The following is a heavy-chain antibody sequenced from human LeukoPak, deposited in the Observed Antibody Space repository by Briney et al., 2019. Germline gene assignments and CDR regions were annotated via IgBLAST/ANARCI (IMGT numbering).Heavy chain of an antibody. J-gene: IGHJ4*02. CDR3: ARRLTGGGSDY. CDR2: IYWDDEK. CDR1: GFSLSTSGVG. Sequence: SGPTPVKPPQTLTLTCTFSGFSLSTSGVGVGWIRQPPGKALEWLALIYWDDEKRYSPSLKSRLTITKDTSKSQVVLTMTSMDPVDTAKYYCARRLTGGGSDYWGQGTLVTVSS. V-gene: IGHV2-5*02. D-gene: IGHD3-10*01.